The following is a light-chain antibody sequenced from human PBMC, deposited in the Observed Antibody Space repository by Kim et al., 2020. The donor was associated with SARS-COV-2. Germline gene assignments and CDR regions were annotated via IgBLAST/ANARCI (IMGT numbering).Light chain of an antibody. CDR2: GAS. V-gene: IGKV3-15*01. J-gene: IGKJ2*01. CDR3: QQYNNWPYT. Sequence: SPRERATLSYRASQGVSSNLAWYQQKLGQAPRLLIYGASTGATGIPARFSGSGSGTEFTLTISSLQSEDFAVYYCQQYNNWPYTFGQGTKLEI. CDR1: QGVSSN.